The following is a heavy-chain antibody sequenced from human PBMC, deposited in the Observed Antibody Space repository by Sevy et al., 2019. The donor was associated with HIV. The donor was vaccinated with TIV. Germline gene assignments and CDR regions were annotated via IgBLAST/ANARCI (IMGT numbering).Heavy chain of an antibody. J-gene: IGHJ3*02. CDR1: GFTFSSYW. D-gene: IGHD2-15*01. CDR3: ARRTLGGWELLGSFDI. Sequence: GGSLRLSCAASGFTFSSYWMHWVRQAPGKGLVWVSRINSDGSSTLYADSVKGRFTISRDNAKNTLYLQMNSLRAGDTAVYYCARRTLGGWELLGSFDIWGQGTMVTVSS. CDR2: INSDGSST. V-gene: IGHV3-74*01.